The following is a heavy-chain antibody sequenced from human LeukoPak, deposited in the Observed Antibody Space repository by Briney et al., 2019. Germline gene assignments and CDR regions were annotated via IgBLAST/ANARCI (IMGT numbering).Heavy chain of an antibody. J-gene: IGHJ4*02. V-gene: IGHV4-39*07. CDR1: GGSISSSSYY. Sequence: PSETLSLTCTVSGGSISSSSYYWGWIRQPPGKGLEWIGEINHSGSTNYNPSLKSRVTISVDTSKNQFSLKLSSVTAADTAVYYCARGQQQLDPFDYWGQGTLVTVSS. CDR3: ARGQQQLDPFDY. CDR2: INHSGST. D-gene: IGHD6-13*01.